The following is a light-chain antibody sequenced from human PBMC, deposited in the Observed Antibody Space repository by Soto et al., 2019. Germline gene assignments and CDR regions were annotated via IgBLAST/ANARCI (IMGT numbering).Light chain of an antibody. CDR1: SSDVGAYNF. V-gene: IGLV2-14*01. Sequence: QCRLTQPASVSGSPGQAITISCTGTSSDVGAYNFVSWYQHHPDKAPKLMISEVSNRPSGVSDRFSGSKSGNTASLTISGLQAEKEADYYCASLTTTSFVFGPGTKLTVL. CDR2: EVS. J-gene: IGLJ1*01. CDR3: ASLTTTSFV.